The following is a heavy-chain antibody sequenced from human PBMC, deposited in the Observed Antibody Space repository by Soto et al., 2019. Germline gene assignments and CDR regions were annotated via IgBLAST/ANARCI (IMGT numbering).Heavy chain of an antibody. Sequence: GGSLRLSCAASGCTFSSYAMHWVRQAPGKGLEWVAVISYDGSNKYYADSVKGRFTISRDNSKNTLYLQMNSLRAEDTAVYYCARDLVGARVYYYYGMDVWGQGTTVTVSS. D-gene: IGHD1-26*01. J-gene: IGHJ6*02. CDR2: ISYDGSNK. V-gene: IGHV3-30-3*01. CDR3: ARDLVGARVYYYYGMDV. CDR1: GCTFSSYA.